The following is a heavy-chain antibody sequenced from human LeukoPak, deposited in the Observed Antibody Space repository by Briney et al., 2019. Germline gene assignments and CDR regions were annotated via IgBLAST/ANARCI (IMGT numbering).Heavy chain of an antibody. J-gene: IGHJ5*02. CDR1: GFTFSDHY. CDR2: TRNKANSYTT. D-gene: IGHD2-2*02. Sequence: GGSLRLSCAASGFTFSDHYMDWVRQAPGKGLEWVGRTRNKANSYTTEYAASVKGRFTISRDDSKNSLYLQMNSLRAEDTAVYYCARGLFNCSSTSCYTGWFDPWGQGTLVTVSS. CDR3: ARGLFNCSSTSCYTGWFDP. V-gene: IGHV3-72*01.